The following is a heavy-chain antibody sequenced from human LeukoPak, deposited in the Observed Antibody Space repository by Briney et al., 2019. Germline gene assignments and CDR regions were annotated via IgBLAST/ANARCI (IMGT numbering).Heavy chain of an antibody. D-gene: IGHD3-22*01. CDR3: ARVTGYMIEDYFDY. CDR1: GGSISSGSCY. Sequence: RPSETLSLTCTVSGGSISSGSCYWSWIRQPAGKGLEWIGYIYYSGSTNYNPSLKSRVTISVDTSKNQFSLKLRSVTAADTAVYYCARVTGYMIEDYFDYWGQGTLVTVSS. CDR2: IYYSGST. V-gene: IGHV4-61*10. J-gene: IGHJ4*02.